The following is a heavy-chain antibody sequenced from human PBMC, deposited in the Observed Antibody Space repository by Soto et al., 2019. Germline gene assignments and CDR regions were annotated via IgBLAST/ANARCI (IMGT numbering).Heavy chain of an antibody. D-gene: IGHD6-19*01. J-gene: IGHJ5*02. CDR1: GYTFTSYY. V-gene: IGHV1-2*04. CDR2: INPNSGGT. CDR3: ARELIAVAGTWWFDP. Sequence: GALVKISCKASGYTFTSYYMHWVRQAPGQGLEWMGWINPNSGGTNYAQKFQGWVTMTRDTSISTAYVELSRLRSDDTAVYYCARELIAVAGTWWFDPWGQGTLVTVSS.